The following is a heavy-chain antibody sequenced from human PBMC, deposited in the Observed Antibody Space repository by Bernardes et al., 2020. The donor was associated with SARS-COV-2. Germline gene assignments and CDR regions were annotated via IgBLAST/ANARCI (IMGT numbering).Heavy chain of an antibody. CDR1: GFTFSDYY. D-gene: IGHD6-19*01. V-gene: IGHV3-11*01. CDR2: ISSSGSTI. Sequence: GGSLRLSCAASGFTFSDYYMSWIRQAPGKGLEWVSYISSSGSTIYYADSVKGRFTISRDNAKNSLYLQMNSLRAEDTAVYYCARDKLSVAGTGNWFDPWGQGTLVTVSS. CDR3: ARDKLSVAGTGNWFDP. J-gene: IGHJ5*02.